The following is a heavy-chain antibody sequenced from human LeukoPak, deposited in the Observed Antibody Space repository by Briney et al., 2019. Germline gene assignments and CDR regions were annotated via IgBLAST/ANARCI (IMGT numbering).Heavy chain of an antibody. CDR3: ARRSVVPAAKGKSWFDP. J-gene: IGHJ5*02. CDR2: IKQDGSEK. CDR1: GFTFSSYW. D-gene: IGHD2-2*01. V-gene: IGHV3-7*01. Sequence: GGSLRLSCAASGFTFSSYWMSWVRQAPGKGLKWVANIKQDGSEKYFVDSVKGRFTISRDNAKNSLYLQMNSLRAEDMAVYYCARRSVVPAAKGKSWFDPWGQGTLVTVSS.